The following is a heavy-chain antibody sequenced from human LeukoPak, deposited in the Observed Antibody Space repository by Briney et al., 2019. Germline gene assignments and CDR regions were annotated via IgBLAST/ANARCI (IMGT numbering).Heavy chain of an antibody. V-gene: IGHV4-4*07. CDR3: ARGITYYDILTGPIKHYYYYYGMDV. CDR2: IYTSGST. J-gene: IGHJ6*02. Sequence: SETLSLTCTVSGGSISSYYWSWIRQPAGKGLEWIGRIYTSGSTNYNPSLKSRVTMSVDTSKNQFSLKLSSVTAADTAVYYCARGITYYDILTGPIKHYYYYYGMDVWGQGTTVTVSS. CDR1: GGSISSYY. D-gene: IGHD3-9*01.